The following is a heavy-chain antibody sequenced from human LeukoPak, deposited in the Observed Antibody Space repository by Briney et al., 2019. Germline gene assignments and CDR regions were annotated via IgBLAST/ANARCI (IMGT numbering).Heavy chain of an antibody. CDR3: AKEVSSGFDY. CDR1: GFTFDDYA. J-gene: IGHJ4*02. D-gene: IGHD6-19*01. CDR2: ISWNSGSI. Sequence: GRSLRLSCAASGFTFDDYAMHWVRQAPGKGLEWVSGISWNSGSIGYADSVKGRFTISRDNAKSSLYLQMNSLRAEDTALYYCAKEVSSGFDYWGQGTLVTVSS. V-gene: IGHV3-9*01.